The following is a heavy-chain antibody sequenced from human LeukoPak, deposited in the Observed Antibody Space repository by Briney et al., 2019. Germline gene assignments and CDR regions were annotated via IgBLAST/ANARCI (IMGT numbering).Heavy chain of an antibody. V-gene: IGHV3-23*01. D-gene: IGHD3-9*01. Sequence: GGSLRLSCAASGFTFDNSAMTWVRQAPGKGLEGVSGISSGGGSTYYADSVKGRFTISRDNSKTTMYLQMNSLRVEDTALYYCAKGMYYDILSGYVLDYWGQGTLVTVSS. J-gene: IGHJ4*02. CDR1: GFTFDNSA. CDR3: AKGMYYDILSGYVLDY. CDR2: ISSGGGST.